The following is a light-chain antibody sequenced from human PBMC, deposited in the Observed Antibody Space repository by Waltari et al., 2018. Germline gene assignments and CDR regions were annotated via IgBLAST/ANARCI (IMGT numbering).Light chain of an antibody. CDR2: GTS. Sequence: IVLTQSPGTLSLSPGERATLSCRASQSVTSISLTWYQQKLGQAPRHLIDGTSSRATGIPDRFSGSGSGTDFTLTISILEPEDFAVYYCQQYDGEVVTFGGGTKVEI. V-gene: IGKV3-20*01. J-gene: IGKJ4*01. CDR3: QQYDGEVVT. CDR1: QSVTSIS.